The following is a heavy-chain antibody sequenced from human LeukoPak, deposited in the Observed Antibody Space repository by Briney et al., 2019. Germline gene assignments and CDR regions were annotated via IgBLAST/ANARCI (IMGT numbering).Heavy chain of an antibody. Sequence: GGSLRLSCAASGFTFSSYAMHWVRQAPGKGLEWVAVISYDGSNKYYADSVKGRFTISRDNAKNSLYLQMNSLRAEDTALYYCARGSGSWYYFDYWGQGTLVTVSS. V-gene: IGHV3-30-3*01. D-gene: IGHD1-26*01. CDR1: GFTFSSYA. CDR3: ARGSGSWYYFDY. CDR2: ISYDGSNK. J-gene: IGHJ4*02.